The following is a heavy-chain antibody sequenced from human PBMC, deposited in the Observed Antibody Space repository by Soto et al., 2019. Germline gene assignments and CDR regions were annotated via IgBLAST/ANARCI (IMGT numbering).Heavy chain of an antibody. V-gene: IGHV1-2*02. CDR3: AKELQRGMDV. CDR1: GYTFSVYH. Sequence: QVHLVQSGAEVNQPGASVKVSCKASGYTFSVYHMHWVRQAPGQGLEWMGWVHPNSGGTNYAQSFEGGVTMTRDTSINTAYMELSRLTSDDTAVYYCAKELQRGMDVWGQGTTVTVSS. D-gene: IGHD4-4*01. J-gene: IGHJ6*02. CDR2: VHPNSGGT.